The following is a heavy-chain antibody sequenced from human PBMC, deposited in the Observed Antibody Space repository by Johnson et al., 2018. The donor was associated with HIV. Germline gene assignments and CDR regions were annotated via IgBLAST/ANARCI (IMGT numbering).Heavy chain of an antibody. CDR1: GFTFSSYA. V-gene: IGHV3-30*04. J-gene: IGHJ3*02. CDR2: ISYDGSNK. Sequence: QVQLVESGGGVVQPGRSLRLSCAASGFTFSSYAMHWVRQAPGKGLEWVAVISYDGSNKYYADSVKGRFIISRDNAKNTLYLQMNSLRAEDTAVYYCAREARSERSAVAVSDAFDIWGQGTMVTVSS. CDR3: AREARSERSAVAVSDAFDI. D-gene: IGHD6-19*01.